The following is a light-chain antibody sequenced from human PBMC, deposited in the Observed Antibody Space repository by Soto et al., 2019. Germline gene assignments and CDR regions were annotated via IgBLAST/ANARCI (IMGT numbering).Light chain of an antibody. J-gene: IGLJ1*01. Sequence: QSVLTQPPSVSGAPGQRVTISCTGSSSNIGAGYDVHWYQQLPGTAPKILIYGNTNRPSGVPDRFSGSKSGTSASLAITGLQAEDEADYYCXSYDSSLSVNYVFGTGTKVTVL. CDR2: GNT. CDR1: SSNIGAGYD. V-gene: IGLV1-40*01. CDR3: XSYDSSLSVNYV.